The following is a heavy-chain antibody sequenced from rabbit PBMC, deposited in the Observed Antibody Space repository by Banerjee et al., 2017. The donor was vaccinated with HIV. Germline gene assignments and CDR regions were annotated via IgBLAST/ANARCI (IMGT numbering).Heavy chain of an antibody. J-gene: IGHJ6*01. CDR2: IDPIFGST. Sequence: QEQLVESGGGLVQPGGSLKLSCKASGFDFRSYGVSWVRQAPGKGLEWIGYIDPIFGSTVYASGVNGRFTISSHNAQNTLYLQLNSLTAADTATYFCVREAGYAGYGDGNWWGPGTLVTVS. CDR3: VREAGYAGYGDGNW. V-gene: IGHV1S47*01. CDR1: GFDFRSYG. D-gene: IGHD7-1*01.